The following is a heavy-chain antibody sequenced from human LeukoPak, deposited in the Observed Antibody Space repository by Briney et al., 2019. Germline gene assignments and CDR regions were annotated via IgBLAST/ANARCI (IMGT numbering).Heavy chain of an antibody. CDR3: AKSPESATVTTSYFDY. CDR1: GFNFDEYA. V-gene: IGHV3-9*01. D-gene: IGHD4-17*01. J-gene: IGHJ4*02. CDR2: ISWTSGRV. Sequence: PGGSLRLSCAASGFNFDEYAMHWVRLAPGEGLEWVSGISWTSGRVGYADSVKGRLTISRDDAKNSLYLQMNSLRTEGTALYFCAKSPESATVTTSYFDYWGQGAQVTVSS.